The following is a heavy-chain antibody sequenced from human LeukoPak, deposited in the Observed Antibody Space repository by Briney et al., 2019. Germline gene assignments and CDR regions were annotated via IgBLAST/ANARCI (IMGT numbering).Heavy chain of an antibody. D-gene: IGHD1-1*01. CDR1: GFTFSSYE. CDR3: ARRERGGAFDY. CDR2: ISSSSSYI. V-gene: IGHV3-21*01. Sequence: PGGSLRLSCAASGFTFSSYEMNWVRQAPGKGLEWVSSISSSSSYIYYADSVKGRFTISRDNAKNSLYLQMNSLRAEDTAVYYCARRERGGAFDYWGQGTLVTVSS. J-gene: IGHJ4*02.